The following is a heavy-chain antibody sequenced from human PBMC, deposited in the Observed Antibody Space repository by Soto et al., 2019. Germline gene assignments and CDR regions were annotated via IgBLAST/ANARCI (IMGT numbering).Heavy chain of an antibody. D-gene: IGHD3-22*01. CDR2: IYYSGST. V-gene: IGHV4-59*01. CDR3: AAYVYDSSGYYYYFDY. CDR1: GGSISSYY. J-gene: IGHJ4*02. Sequence: SETLSLTCTVSGGSISSYYWSWIRQPPWKGLEWIGYIYYSGSTNYNPSLKSRVTISVDTSKNQFSLKLSSVTAADTAVYYCAAYVYDSSGYYYYFDYWGQGTLVNVSS.